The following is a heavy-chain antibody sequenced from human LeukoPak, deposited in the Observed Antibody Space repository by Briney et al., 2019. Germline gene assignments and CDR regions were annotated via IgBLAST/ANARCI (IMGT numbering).Heavy chain of an antibody. V-gene: IGHV3-21*01. Sequence: GGSLRLSCAAPGFSFGSYAMSWVRQAPGKGLEWVSSISSSSSYIYYADSVKGRFTISRDNAKNSLYLQMNSLRAEDTAVYYCAREGGYSSSPGTYGMDVWGQGTTVTVSS. D-gene: IGHD6-6*01. CDR1: GFSFGSYA. CDR3: AREGGYSSSPGTYGMDV. CDR2: ISSSSSYI. J-gene: IGHJ6*02.